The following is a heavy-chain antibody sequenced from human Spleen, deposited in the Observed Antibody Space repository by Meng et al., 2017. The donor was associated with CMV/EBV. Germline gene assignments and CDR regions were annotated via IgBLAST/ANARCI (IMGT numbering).Heavy chain of an antibody. CDR3: ARSSRRHIVVVPAAKFYFDY. J-gene: IGHJ4*02. CDR2: IYYSGST. Sequence: GSLRLSCTVSGGSISSSSYYWGWIRQPPGKGLEWIGSIYYSGSTYYNPSLMSRVTISVDTSKNQFSLKLSSVTAADTAVYYCARSSRRHIVVVPAAKFYFDYWGQGTLVTVS. D-gene: IGHD2-2*01. V-gene: IGHV4-39*01. CDR1: GGSISSSSYY.